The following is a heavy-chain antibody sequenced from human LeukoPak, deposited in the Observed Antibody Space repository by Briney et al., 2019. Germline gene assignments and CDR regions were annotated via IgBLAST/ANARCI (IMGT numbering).Heavy chain of an antibody. CDR3: AKVGPTYCSGGSCYGRGFDY. V-gene: IGHV3-23*01. D-gene: IGHD2-15*01. Sequence: TGGSLRLSCAASGFTFSSYAMSWVRQAPGKGLEWVSAISGSGGSTYYADSVKGRFTISRDNSKNTLYLQMNSLRAEDTAVYYCAKVGPTYCSGGSCYGRGFDYWGQGTLVTVSS. J-gene: IGHJ4*02. CDR1: GFTFSSYA. CDR2: ISGSGGST.